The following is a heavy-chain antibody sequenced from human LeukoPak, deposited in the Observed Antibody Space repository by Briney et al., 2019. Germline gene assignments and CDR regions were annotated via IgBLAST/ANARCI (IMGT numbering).Heavy chain of an antibody. CDR3: ARVLEQLVGGVIDY. J-gene: IGHJ4*02. CDR2: ISAYNGNI. V-gene: IGHV1-18*01. Sequence: ASVKVSCKASGYTFTTSGFSWVRQAPGQGLEWMGWISAYNGNINYAQKFQGRVTMTTDTSTSTAYMELRSLRSDDTAVYYCARVLEQLVGGVIDYWGQGTLVTVSS. D-gene: IGHD6-13*01. CDR1: GYTFTTSG.